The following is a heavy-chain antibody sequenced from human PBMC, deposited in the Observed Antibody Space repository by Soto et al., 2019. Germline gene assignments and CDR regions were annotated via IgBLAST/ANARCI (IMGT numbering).Heavy chain of an antibody. CDR3: ARDQTTVTTNPSNNYYYMDV. J-gene: IGHJ6*03. Sequence: EVQLVESGGGLVKPGGSLRLSCAASGFTFNDYSMNWVRQAPGKGLEWVSSISSRSTYIYYADSVKGRFTISRDGAKNSLYLQMNSLRAEDTAVYYCARDQTTVTTNPSNNYYYMDVWGIGTTVTVSS. CDR1: GFTFNDYS. CDR2: ISSRSTYI. V-gene: IGHV3-21*01. D-gene: IGHD4-17*01.